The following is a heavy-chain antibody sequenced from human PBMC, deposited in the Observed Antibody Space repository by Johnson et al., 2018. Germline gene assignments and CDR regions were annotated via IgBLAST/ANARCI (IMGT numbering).Heavy chain of an antibody. V-gene: IGHV1-69*01. J-gene: IGHJ3*02. CDR2: IIPIFGTA. CDR1: GGTFSSYA. CDR3: ARDVPPLAFDI. Sequence: QVQLVESGAEVKKPGSSVKVSCKASGGTFSSYAISWVRQAPGQGLEWMGGIIPIFGTANYAQKFQGRVTITADASTSTAYRELSSLRSEDTALYFCARDVPPLAFDIWGQVTMVTVSS.